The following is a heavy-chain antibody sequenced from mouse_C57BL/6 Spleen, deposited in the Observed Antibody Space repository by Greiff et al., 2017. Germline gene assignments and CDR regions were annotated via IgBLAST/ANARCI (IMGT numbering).Heavy chain of an antibody. V-gene: IGHV1-53*01. D-gene: IGHD2-5*01. J-gene: IGHJ3*01. Sequence: QVQLKQSGTELVKPGASVKLSCKASGYTFTSYWMHWVKQRPGQGLEWIGNINPSNGGTNYNEKFKSKATLTVDKSSSTAYMQLSSLTSEDSAVYYCATPYYSNYGFAYWGQGTLVTVSA. CDR2: INPSNGGT. CDR1: GYTFTSYW. CDR3: ATPYYSNYGFAY.